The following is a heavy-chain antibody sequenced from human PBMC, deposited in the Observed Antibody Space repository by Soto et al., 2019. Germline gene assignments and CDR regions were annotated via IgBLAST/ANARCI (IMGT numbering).Heavy chain of an antibody. Sequence: PGGSLRLSCAASGFTFSSYSMNWVRQAPGKGLEWVSSISSSSSYIYYADPVKGRFTISRDNAKNSLYLQMNSLGAEDTAVYYCARXLNYYDSSRRPRGGFDLWGRGTLVTVSS. J-gene: IGHJ2*01. D-gene: IGHD3-22*01. V-gene: IGHV3-21*01. CDR1: GFTFSSYS. CDR3: ARXLNYYDSSRRPRGGFDL. CDR2: ISSSSSYI.